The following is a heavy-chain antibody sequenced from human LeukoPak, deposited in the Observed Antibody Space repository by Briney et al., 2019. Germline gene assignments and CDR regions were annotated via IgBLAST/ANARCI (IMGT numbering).Heavy chain of an antibody. CDR2: ISASGDTT. CDR3: AKVVIVGSRKPGMDV. V-gene: IGHV3-23*01. CDR1: GFTFATSA. J-gene: IGHJ6*02. D-gene: IGHD2-21*01. Sequence: GGSLRLPCAASGFTFATSAMTWVRQAPGKGLEWVSFISASGDTTNYADSVKGRFLLLRDNSKNTNTLYLHMGSLRPEDTAVYYCAKVVIVGSRKPGMDVWGQGTTVTVSS.